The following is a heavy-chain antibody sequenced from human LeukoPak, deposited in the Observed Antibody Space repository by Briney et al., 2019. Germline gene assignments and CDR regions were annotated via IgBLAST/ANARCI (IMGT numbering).Heavy chain of an antibody. CDR2: IIPIFGTA. J-gene: IGHJ4*02. D-gene: IGHD4-17*01. Sequence: ASVKVSCKASGGTFSSYAISWVRQAPGQGLEWMGGIIPIFGTANYAQKFQGRVTITADESTSTAYMELRSLRSDDTAVYSCARTDYGDYSYYFDYWGQGTLVTVSS. CDR3: ARTDYGDYSYYFDY. V-gene: IGHV1-69*01. CDR1: GGTFSSYA.